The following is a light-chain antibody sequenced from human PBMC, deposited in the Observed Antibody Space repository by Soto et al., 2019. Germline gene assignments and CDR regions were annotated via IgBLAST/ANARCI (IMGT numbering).Light chain of an antibody. CDR2: AAS. V-gene: IGKV1-27*01. Sequence: DIQMTQSPSSLSASVGDRVTITCRASQGISTYLVWYQQKPGTVPKLLIFAASTLQSGVPSRFSGSGSGTDFNPAISSLQPEDVATYYCQTYNGAPWTFGQGTKVESK. CDR1: QGISTY. CDR3: QTYNGAPWT. J-gene: IGKJ1*01.